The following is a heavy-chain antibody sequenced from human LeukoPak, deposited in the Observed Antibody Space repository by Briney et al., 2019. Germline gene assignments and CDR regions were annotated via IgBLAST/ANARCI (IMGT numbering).Heavy chain of an antibody. V-gene: IGHV1-8*01. Sequence: ASVKVSCKASGYTFTSYDINWVRQATGQGLEWMGWMNPNSGNTGYAQKFQGRVTMTRNTSISTAYMELSSLRSEDTAVYYCARRGYYYDSSGYYPLLDYWGQGTLVTVSS. CDR1: GYTFTSYD. CDR2: MNPNSGNT. CDR3: ARRGYYYDSSGYYPLLDY. J-gene: IGHJ4*02. D-gene: IGHD3-22*01.